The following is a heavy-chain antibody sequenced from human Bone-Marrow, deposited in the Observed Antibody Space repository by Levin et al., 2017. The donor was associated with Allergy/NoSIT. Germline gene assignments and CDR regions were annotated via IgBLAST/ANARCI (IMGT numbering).Heavy chain of an antibody. Sequence: GGSLRLSCATSGFTFTNYAVHWVRQAPGKGLEWVGILSSDGTNERYSSSVKGRFSISRDNSKKTVDLQLNSLQTEDTAVYSCARCTGSGSYLIDYWGQVTLVTVSS. CDR3: ARCTGSGSYLIDY. V-gene: IGHV3-30-3*01. CDR1: GFTFTNYA. D-gene: IGHD3-10*01. J-gene: IGHJ4*02. CDR2: LSSDGTNE.